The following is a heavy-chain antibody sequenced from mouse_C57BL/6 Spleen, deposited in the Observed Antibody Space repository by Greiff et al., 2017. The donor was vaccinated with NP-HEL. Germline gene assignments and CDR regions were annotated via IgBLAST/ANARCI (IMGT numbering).Heavy chain of an antibody. CDR2: ISYSGST. D-gene: IGHD1-1*01. CDR3: ARTLYYGSSYFDV. V-gene: IGHV3-1*01. CDR1: GYSITSGYD. J-gene: IGHJ1*03. Sequence: VQLKESGPGMVKPSQSLSLTCTVTGYSITSGYDWHWIRHFPGNKLEWMGYISYSGSTNYNPSLKSRISITHDTSKNHFFLKLNSVTTEDTATYYCARTLYYGSSYFDVWGTGTTVTVSS.